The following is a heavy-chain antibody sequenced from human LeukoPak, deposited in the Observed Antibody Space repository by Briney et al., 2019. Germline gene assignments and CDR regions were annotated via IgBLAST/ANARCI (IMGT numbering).Heavy chain of an antibody. J-gene: IGHJ3*02. V-gene: IGHV3-20*04. Sequence: GGSLRLSCAASGFTFDDGMSWVRQAPGKGLEWVSDIKWNGGSTGYADSVKGRFTISRDNAKNSLYLQMNSLRAEDTALYYCARDRESCGGDCYSSNDAFDIWGQGTMVTVSS. D-gene: IGHD2-21*02. CDR1: GFTFDDG. CDR2: IKWNGGST. CDR3: ARDRESCGGDCYSSNDAFDI.